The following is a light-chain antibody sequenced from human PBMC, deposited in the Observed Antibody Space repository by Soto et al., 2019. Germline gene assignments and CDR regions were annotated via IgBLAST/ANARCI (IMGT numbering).Light chain of an antibody. J-gene: IGKJ5*01. CDR2: AAS. V-gene: IGKV1-27*01. CDR3: QQYNNWPPIT. Sequence: DIQMTQSPSSLSASVGDRVTITCRASQGISNSLAWYQQKPGEVPKLLIYAASTLQSGVPSRFSGSGSGTDFTLTISSLQSEDFAVYYCQQYNNWPPITFGQGTRLEIK. CDR1: QGISNS.